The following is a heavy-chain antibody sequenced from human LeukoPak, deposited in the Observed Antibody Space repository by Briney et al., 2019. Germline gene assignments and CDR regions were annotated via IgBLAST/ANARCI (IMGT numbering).Heavy chain of an antibody. D-gene: IGHD6-13*01. V-gene: IGHV3-23*01. Sequence: GGSLRLSCAASGFTFSNYAMSWVRQAPGKGLEWVSAISGSDGSTNYADSVKGRFTISRDNSKNTLYLQMNSLRAEDTAVYYCAKAPYSSSWNFDYWGQGTLVTVSS. J-gene: IGHJ4*02. CDR1: GFTFSNYA. CDR3: AKAPYSSSWNFDY. CDR2: ISGSDGST.